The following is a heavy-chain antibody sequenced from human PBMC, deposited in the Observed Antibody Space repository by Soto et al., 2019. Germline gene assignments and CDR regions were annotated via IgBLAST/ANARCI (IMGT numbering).Heavy chain of an antibody. V-gene: IGHV1-3*01. CDR2: INAGNGNT. J-gene: IGHJ6*02. CDR3: VRQGYGPLHGRVDV. D-gene: IGHD5-18*01. Sequence: ASVKVSCKACGYTFTSYAIHWVRQAPGQRLEWMGWINAGNGNTNYSQKFQGRVTITRDTSTSTAYMELRSLRSDDTAMYYCVRQGYGPLHGRVDVWGQGTTVTVSS. CDR1: GYTFTSYA.